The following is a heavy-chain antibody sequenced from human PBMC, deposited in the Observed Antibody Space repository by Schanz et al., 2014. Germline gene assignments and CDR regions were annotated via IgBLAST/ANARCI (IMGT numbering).Heavy chain of an antibody. CDR3: ARGRTFDY. Sequence: VQLLQSGGALVQPGGSLRLSCAASAFTFSDYYMTWIRQAPGKGLEWVSGISGSGGSTYDADSVKGRFTISRDNSKNTLYLQMNSLRAEDTAVYYCARGRTFDYWGQGTLVTVSS. CDR2: ISGSGGST. J-gene: IGHJ4*02. CDR1: AFTFSDYY. V-gene: IGHV3-23*01.